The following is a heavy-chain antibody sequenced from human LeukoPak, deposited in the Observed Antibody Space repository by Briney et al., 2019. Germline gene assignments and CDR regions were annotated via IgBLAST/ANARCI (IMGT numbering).Heavy chain of an antibody. CDR3: ARDRLGIVGATYGFDC. CDR1: EFTFSSYS. D-gene: IGHD1-26*01. J-gene: IGHJ4*02. V-gene: IGHV3-21*01. CDR2: ISNSGSSI. Sequence: GGSLRLSCAVSEFTFSSYSMNWVRQAPGKVLEWVSSISNSGSSIYYADSVRGRFTISRDNAKNSLYLQMNSLRAEDTAVYYCARDRLGIVGATYGFDCWGQGTLVTVSS.